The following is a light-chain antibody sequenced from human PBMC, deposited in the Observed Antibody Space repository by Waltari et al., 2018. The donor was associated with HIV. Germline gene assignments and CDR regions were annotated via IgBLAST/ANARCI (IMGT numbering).Light chain of an antibody. CDR3: QQFDTDPRT. J-gene: IGKJ2*02. V-gene: IGKV1-27*01. Sequence: DIQMTQSPTSLSASVGERVTITCRASQDIDNFLAWYQHKPGEAQKLLIYSTSNLQSGVSDRFSGSGSGTQFSLTITSLQADDAAIYYCQQFDTDPRTFGGGTKVEV. CDR1: QDIDNF. CDR2: STS.